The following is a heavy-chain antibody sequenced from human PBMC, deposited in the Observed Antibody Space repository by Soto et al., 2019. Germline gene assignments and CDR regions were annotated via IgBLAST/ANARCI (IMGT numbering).Heavy chain of an antibody. Sequence: GGSLRLSCAASGFTVSSNYMSWVRQAPGKGLEWVSVIYSGGSTYYADSVKGRFTISRDNSKNTLYLQMNSLRAEDTAVYYCARDTGDSSGWYFDYWGQGTLVTVSS. D-gene: IGHD6-19*01. CDR1: GFTVSSNY. J-gene: IGHJ4*02. V-gene: IGHV3-53*01. CDR2: IYSGGST. CDR3: ARDTGDSSGWYFDY.